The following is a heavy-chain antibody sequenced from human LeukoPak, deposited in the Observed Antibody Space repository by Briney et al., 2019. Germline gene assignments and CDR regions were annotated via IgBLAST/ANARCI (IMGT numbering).Heavy chain of an antibody. CDR2: IYYSGST. V-gene: IGHV4-30-4*01. CDR1: GGSISSGDYY. D-gene: IGHD3-10*01. CDR3: VSGSYYRPEYYFDY. Sequence: SQTLSLTCTVSGGSISSGDYYWSWIRQPPGKGLEWIGYIYYSGSTYYNPSLKSRVTISVDTSKNQFSLKLSSVTAADTAVYYCVSGSYYRPEYYFDYWGQGTLVTVSS. J-gene: IGHJ4*02.